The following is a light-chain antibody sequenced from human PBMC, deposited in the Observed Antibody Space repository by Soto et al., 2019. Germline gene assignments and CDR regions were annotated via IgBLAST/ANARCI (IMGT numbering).Light chain of an antibody. V-gene: IGKV3-20*01. CDR1: QSVSSY. CDR2: GAS. J-gene: IGKJ3*01. Sequence: EIVLTQSPGTLSLSPGERATLSCRASQSVSSYLAWYQQKPGQAPRLLIYGASSRATGIPDRFSGSGSGTDFTLTISGLEPEDFAVYYCQCGSSPPITFGPGTKVDIK. CDR3: QCGSSPPIT.